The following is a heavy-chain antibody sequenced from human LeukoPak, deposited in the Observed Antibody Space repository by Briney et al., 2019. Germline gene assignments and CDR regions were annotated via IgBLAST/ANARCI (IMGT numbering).Heavy chain of an antibody. Sequence: GGSLSLSCAASGFTFSSYWMHWVRQAPGKGLVWVSRINSYGSSTSYADSVKGRFTISRDNAKNTLYLQMNSLRAEDTAVYYCAREGIGENAPNYFDYWGQGTLVTVSS. V-gene: IGHV3-74*01. CDR3: AREGIGENAPNYFDY. CDR1: GFTFSSYW. J-gene: IGHJ4*02. D-gene: IGHD3-10*01. CDR2: INSYGSST.